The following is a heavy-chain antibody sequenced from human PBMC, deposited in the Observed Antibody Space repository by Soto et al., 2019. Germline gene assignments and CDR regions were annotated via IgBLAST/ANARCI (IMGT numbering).Heavy chain of an antibody. CDR1: GGSVSGASISSTDYY. V-gene: IGHV4-30-4*01. CDR2: IYSSGST. J-gene: IGHJ6*02. CDR3: ARAGDRPNYHYCYGMDV. D-gene: IGHD3-16*01. Sequence: SETLSLTCTVSGGSVSGASISSTDYYWSWIRQPPGKGLEWIGYIYSSGSTYYNPSLMGRVTISVDTSKNQFSLKLSSLTAADTAVYYCARAGDRPNYHYCYGMDVWGQGTTVTVSS.